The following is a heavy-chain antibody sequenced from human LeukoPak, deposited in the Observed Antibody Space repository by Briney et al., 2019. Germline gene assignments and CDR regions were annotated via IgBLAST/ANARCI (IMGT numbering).Heavy chain of an antibody. Sequence: GGSLRLSCAASGFTFSDYYMSWIRQAPGKGLEWVSYISSSSSYTNYADSVKGRFTISRDNAKNSPYLQMNSLRAEDTAVYYCAREATYYYGSGSYSRRYYFDYWGQGTLVTVSS. CDR1: GFTFSDYY. CDR2: ISSSSSYT. J-gene: IGHJ4*02. V-gene: IGHV3-11*06. D-gene: IGHD3-10*01. CDR3: AREATYYYGSGSYSRRYYFDY.